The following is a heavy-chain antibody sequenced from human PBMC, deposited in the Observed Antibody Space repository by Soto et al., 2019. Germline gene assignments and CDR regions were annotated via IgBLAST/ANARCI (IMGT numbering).Heavy chain of an antibody. D-gene: IGHD6-6*01. J-gene: IGHJ5*02. CDR3: ARERPDGARLDP. V-gene: IGHV4-30-4*01. CDR1: GGSISSGDYY. CDR2: IYYSGST. Sequence: QVQLQESGPGLVKPSQTLSLTCTVSGGSISSGDYYWSWIRQPPGKGLEWIGYIYYSGSTFYNPSLKCRVTISVDTSKNQFSLKLSSVTAADTAVYYCARERPDGARLDPWGQGTLGTASS.